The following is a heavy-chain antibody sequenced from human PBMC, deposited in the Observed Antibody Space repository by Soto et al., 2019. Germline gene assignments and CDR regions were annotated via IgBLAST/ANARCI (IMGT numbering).Heavy chain of an antibody. D-gene: IGHD2-2*01. CDR2: MNPNSGNT. J-gene: IGHJ6*03. V-gene: IGHV1-8*01. CDR3: ARGVVVPAAMGGYYYYYYMDV. CDR1: GYTFTSYD. Sequence: GASVKVSCKASGYTFTSYDINWVRQATGQGLEWMGWMNPNSGNTGYAQKFQGRVTMTRNTSISTAYMELSSLRSEDTAVYYCARGVVVPAAMGGYYYYYYMDVWGKGTTVTVS.